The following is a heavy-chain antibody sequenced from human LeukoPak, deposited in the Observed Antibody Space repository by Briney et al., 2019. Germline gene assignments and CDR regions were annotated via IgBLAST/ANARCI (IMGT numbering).Heavy chain of an antibody. D-gene: IGHD2-21*01. J-gene: IGHJ5*02. CDR1: GFIFNNYA. CDR2: ISQGGETP. Sequence: GGSLRLSCTASGFIFNNYAMSWVRQAPGQGLEWVSTISQGGETPYYADSVKGRFTVSRDNSKNTLYLQIDSLGAEDTAVYYCARLVIPSHSRWFDPWGQGTLVTVSS. CDR3: ARLVIPSHSRWFDP. V-gene: IGHV3-23*01.